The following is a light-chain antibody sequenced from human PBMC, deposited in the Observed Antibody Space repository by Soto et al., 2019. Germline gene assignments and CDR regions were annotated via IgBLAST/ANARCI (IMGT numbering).Light chain of an antibody. J-gene: IGKJ3*01. V-gene: IGKV3-20*01. CDR3: QLYGSSPRLP. CDR1: QSVSSSY. CDR2: GAS. Sequence: VLPQYPGTLSLSPGERATLSCRASQSVSSSYLAWYQQKPGQAPRLLIYGASSRATGIPDRFSGSGSGTDFTLTISRLETEDFAVYYCQLYGSSPRLPFGPGTKVGIK.